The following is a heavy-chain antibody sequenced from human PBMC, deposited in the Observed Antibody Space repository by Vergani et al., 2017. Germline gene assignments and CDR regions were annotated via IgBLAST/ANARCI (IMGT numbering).Heavy chain of an antibody. CDR1: GGSFSAYH. V-gene: IGHV4-34*01. J-gene: IGHJ6*03. Sequence: QVQVQQWGAGLLKPSETLSLTCAVYGGSFSAYHWTWIRQSPGKRLEWIGDINHSGSTNYNPSLKSRVTISLDTSKRQFSLKLRSVTAADTAVYYCARVTRFSDPHNYYYYYYMDVWGRGTTVTVSS. CDR3: ARVTRFSDPHNYYYYYYMDV. CDR2: INHSGST. D-gene: IGHD1/OR15-1a*01.